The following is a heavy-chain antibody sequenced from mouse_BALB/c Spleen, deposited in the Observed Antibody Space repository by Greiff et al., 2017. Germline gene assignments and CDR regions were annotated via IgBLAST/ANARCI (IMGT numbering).Heavy chain of an antibody. CDR1: GYTFTSYN. J-gene: IGHJ3*01. CDR2: IYPGNGDT. CDR3: ARGGITAWFAY. D-gene: IGHD2-4*01. V-gene: IGHV1-12*01. Sequence: QPGAELVKPGASVKMSCKASGYTFTSYNMHWVKQTPGQGLEWIGAIYPGNGDTSYNQKFKGKATLTADKSSSTAYMQLSSLTSEDSAVYYCARGGITAWFAYWGQGTLVTVSA.